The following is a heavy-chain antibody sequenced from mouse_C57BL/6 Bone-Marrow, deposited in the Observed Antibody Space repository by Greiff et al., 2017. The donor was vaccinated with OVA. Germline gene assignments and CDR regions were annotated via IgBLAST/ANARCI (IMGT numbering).Heavy chain of an antibody. V-gene: IGHV1-15*01. D-gene: IGHD1-1*01. CDR2: IDPETGGT. J-gene: IGHJ3*01. CDR3: TYYYGSPWFAY. CDR1: GYTFTDYE. Sequence: LVESGAELVRPGASVTLSCKASGYTFTDYEMHWVKQTPVHGLEWIGAIDPETGGTAYNQKFKGKAILTADKSSSTAYMELRSLTSEDSAVYYCTYYYGSPWFAYWGQGTLVTVSA.